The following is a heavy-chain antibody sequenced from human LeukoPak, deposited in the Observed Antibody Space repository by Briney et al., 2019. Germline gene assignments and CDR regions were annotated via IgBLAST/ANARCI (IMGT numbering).Heavy chain of an antibody. Sequence: KTSETLSLTCTVSGGSISSYYWSWIRQPPGKGLEWIGSIYHSGTTYYNPSLKSRVTISVDTSKNQFSLKLSSVTTADTAVYYCASGVGATPYWGQGTLVTVSS. CDR3: ASGVGATPY. CDR1: GGSISSYY. CDR2: IYHSGTT. V-gene: IGHV4-59*04. D-gene: IGHD1-26*01. J-gene: IGHJ4*02.